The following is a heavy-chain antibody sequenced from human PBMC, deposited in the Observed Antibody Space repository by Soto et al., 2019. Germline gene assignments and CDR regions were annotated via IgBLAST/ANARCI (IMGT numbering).Heavy chain of an antibody. V-gene: IGHV4-59*01. J-gene: IGHJ4*02. CDR3: ANGQYYFDY. Sequence: SETLSLTCTVSGGSISSYYWSWIRQPPGKGLEWIGYISYSGSTNYSPSLRGRVTISVDTSKNQFSLWLSSVTAADTAVYYCANGQYYFDYWGQGTLVTVSS. CDR2: ISYSGST. CDR1: GGSISSYY.